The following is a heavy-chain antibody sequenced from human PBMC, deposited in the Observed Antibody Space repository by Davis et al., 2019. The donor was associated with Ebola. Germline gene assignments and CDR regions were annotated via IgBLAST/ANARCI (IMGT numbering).Heavy chain of an antibody. J-gene: IGHJ6*02. CDR3: ASSYGAVYYYGMDV. CDR1: RSTLPNHD. CDR2: MNPHRGHP. Sequence: AVPVSRQASRSTLPNHDVLWVRPRPRQGLEWIGWMNPHRGHPGYAQKFQGRVTMTRNTSLRPAYTELSSLRSEDTAVYYCASSYGAVYYYGMDVWGQGPTVTVSS. V-gene: IGHV1-8*01. D-gene: IGHD3-10*01.